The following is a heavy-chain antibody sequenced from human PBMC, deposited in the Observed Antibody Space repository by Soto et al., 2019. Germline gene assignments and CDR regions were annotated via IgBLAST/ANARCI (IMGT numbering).Heavy chain of an antibody. CDR3: ARFLGSSGPADY. CDR1: GGTFSSYA. CDR2: IIPIFGTA. J-gene: IGHJ4*02. V-gene: IGHV1-69*13. Sequence: SVKVSCKASGGTFSSYAISWVRQAPGQGLEWMGGIIPIFGTANYAQKFQGRVTITADESTSTAYMELSSLRSEDTAVYYCARFLGSSGPADYWGQGTLVTVSS. D-gene: IGHD6-6*01.